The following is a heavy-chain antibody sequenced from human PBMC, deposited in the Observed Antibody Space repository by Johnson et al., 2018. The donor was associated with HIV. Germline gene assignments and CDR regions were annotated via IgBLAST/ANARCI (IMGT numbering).Heavy chain of an antibody. V-gene: IGHV3-20*04. Sequence: VQLVESGGGVVQPGGSLRLSCAASGFTFDDYGMSWVRQAPGKGLEWVSGINWNGGSTGYADSVKGRFTISRDNAKNSLYLQMNSLRAEDTALYYCARDRAVATAAGGVALDIWGPGTMVTVS. CDR1: GFTFDDYG. CDR3: ARDRAVATAAGGVALDI. D-gene: IGHD6-13*01. CDR2: INWNGGST. J-gene: IGHJ3*02.